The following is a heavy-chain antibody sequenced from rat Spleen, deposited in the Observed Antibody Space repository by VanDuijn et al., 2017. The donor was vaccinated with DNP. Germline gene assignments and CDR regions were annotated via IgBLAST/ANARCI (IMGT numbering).Heavy chain of an antibody. J-gene: IGHJ2*01. D-gene: IGHD5-1*01. V-gene: IGHV5S10*01. CDR3: ATSLTGRA. Sequence: EVQLVESGGGLVQPGNSLKLSCAASGFTFSDYAMAWVRQSPKKGLGWVATISYDGSSTFYRDSVKGRFTISRDDAKSTLYLQMDSLRSEDTATYYCATSLTGRAWGQGVMVTVSS. CDR2: ISYDGSST. CDR1: GFTFSDYA.